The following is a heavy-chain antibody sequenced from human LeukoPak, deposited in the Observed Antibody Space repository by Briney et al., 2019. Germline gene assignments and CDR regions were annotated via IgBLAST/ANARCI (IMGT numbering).Heavy chain of an antibody. D-gene: IGHD2-21*02. CDR1: GGSISSGGYS. J-gene: IGHJ6*02. CDR3: ARDRFFGDHQYYGMDV. V-gene: IGHV4-30-2*01. Sequence: PSQTLSLTCAVSGGSISSGGYSWRWIRQPPGKGLEWIGYIYHSGSTYYNPSLKSRVTISVDRSKNQFSLKLSSVTAADTAVYYCARDRFFGDHQYYGMDVWGQGTTVTVSS. CDR2: IYHSGST.